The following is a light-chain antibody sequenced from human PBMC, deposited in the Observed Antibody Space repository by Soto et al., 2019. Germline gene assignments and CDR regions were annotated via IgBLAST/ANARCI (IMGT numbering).Light chain of an antibody. CDR3: QQRSDWPPLT. Sequence: EMGFTQSPCTLSLSPGERATLSCRAIQSVSSSYLAWYQQKPGQAPRLLIYDASNRATGIPARFSGSGSGTDFSLTISSLEPEDFAVYYCQQRSDWPPLTFGGGTKVDIK. J-gene: IGKJ4*01. CDR1: QSVSSSY. V-gene: IGKV3D-20*02. CDR2: DAS.